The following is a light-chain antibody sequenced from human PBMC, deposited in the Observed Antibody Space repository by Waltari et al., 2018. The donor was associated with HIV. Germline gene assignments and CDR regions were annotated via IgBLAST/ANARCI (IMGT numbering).Light chain of an antibody. J-gene: IGLJ2*01. CDR2: NNG. Sequence: QSVLTQPPSASGTPGLRVTFSCSGGSSSIGSNTVNWYQQVPGAAPRLLSYNNGRRPSGVPDRFSGSKSGTSASLAIRGLQSEDESDYYCAAWDDSLKDVLFGGGTKLTVL. V-gene: IGLV1-44*01. CDR3: AAWDDSLKDVL. CDR1: SSSIGSNT.